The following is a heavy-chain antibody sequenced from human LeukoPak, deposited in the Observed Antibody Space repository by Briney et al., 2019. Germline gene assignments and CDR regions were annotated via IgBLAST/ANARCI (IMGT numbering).Heavy chain of an antibody. V-gene: IGHV3-21*01. J-gene: IGHJ4*02. Sequence: GGSLRLSCAASGFTFSSYSMNWVRQAPGKGPEWVSSISSSSSYIYYADSVKGRFTISRDNAKNSLYLQMNSLRAEDTAVYYCASNYDSSNYYGFDYWGQGTLVTVSS. D-gene: IGHD3-22*01. CDR3: ASNYDSSNYYGFDY. CDR2: ISSSSSYI. CDR1: GFTFSSYS.